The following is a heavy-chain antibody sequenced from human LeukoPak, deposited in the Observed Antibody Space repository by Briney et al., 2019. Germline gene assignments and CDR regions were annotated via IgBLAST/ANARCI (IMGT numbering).Heavy chain of an antibody. CDR2: IYYSGST. CDR3: ARMTEPGIAAAESFDS. V-gene: IGHV4-31*03. Sequence: SQTLSLTCTVSGGSISSGGYYWSWIRQHPGKGLEWIGYIYYSGSTYYNPSLKSRVTISVDTSKNQFSLKLSSVTAADTAVYYCARMTEPGIAAAESFDSWGQGTLVTVSS. J-gene: IGHJ4*02. D-gene: IGHD6-13*01. CDR1: GGSISSGGYY.